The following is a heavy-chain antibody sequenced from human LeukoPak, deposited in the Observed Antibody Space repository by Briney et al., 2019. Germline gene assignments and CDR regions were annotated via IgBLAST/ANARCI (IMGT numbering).Heavy chain of an antibody. Sequence: ASVKVSCKASGYTFKNYDINWVRQATGQGLEWMGWMNPNFGATDYAQKFQGRFTITMDTSINTTYMELSSLRSEDTAVYYCATTYYYDSSGYYYFNYWGQGTLVTVSS. CDR2: MNPNFGAT. CDR3: ATTYYYDSSGYYYFNY. D-gene: IGHD3-22*01. CDR1: GYTFKNYD. V-gene: IGHV1-8*03. J-gene: IGHJ4*02.